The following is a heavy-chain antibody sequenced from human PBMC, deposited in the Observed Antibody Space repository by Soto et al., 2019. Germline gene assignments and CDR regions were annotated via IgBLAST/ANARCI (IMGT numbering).Heavy chain of an antibody. CDR3: ARLEGIAAAGYKAYYYYGMDV. D-gene: IGHD6-13*01. J-gene: IGHJ6*02. Sequence: SETLSLTCTVSGGSISSYYWSWIRQPPGKGLEWIGYIYYSGSTNYNPSLKSRVTISVDTSKNQFSLKLSSVTAADTAVYYCARLEGIAAAGYKAYYYYGMDVWGQGTTVTVSS. CDR1: GGSISSYY. V-gene: IGHV4-59*08. CDR2: IYYSGST.